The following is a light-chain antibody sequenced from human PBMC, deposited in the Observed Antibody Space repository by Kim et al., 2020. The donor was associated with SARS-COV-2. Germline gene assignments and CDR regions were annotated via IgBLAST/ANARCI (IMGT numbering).Light chain of an antibody. CDR1: QGISSL. V-gene: IGKV1-12*01. CDR2: GAS. J-gene: IGKJ4*01. CDR3: QQANSFPLT. Sequence: DSVTITWRARQGISSLLGGEQQKTGKAPKHLICGASSLPSWVPSRFSGRGSGTDFTLPINSLQPEDFATYYCQQANSFPLTFGGGTKVDIK.